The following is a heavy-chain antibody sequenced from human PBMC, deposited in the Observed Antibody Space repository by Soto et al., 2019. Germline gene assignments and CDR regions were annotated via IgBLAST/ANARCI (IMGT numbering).Heavy chain of an antibody. CDR2: ISSGSSTI. D-gene: IGHD5-18*01. V-gene: IGHV3-48*02. CDR1: GFTFSSHS. Sequence: GGSLRLSCAASGFTFSSHSMNWVRQAPGKGLEWVSYISSGSSTIDYADSVKGRFTISRDNAKNSLYLQMNSLRDEDTAVYYCARDPQYSYGNYYYYYGMDVWGQGTTVTVSS. CDR3: ARDPQYSYGNYYYYYGMDV. J-gene: IGHJ6*02.